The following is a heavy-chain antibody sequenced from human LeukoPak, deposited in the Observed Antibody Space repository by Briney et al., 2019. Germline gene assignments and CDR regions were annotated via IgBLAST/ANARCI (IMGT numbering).Heavy chain of an antibody. Sequence: GASVKVSCKASGGTFSSYAISWVRQAPGQGLEWMGGIIPIFGTANYAQKFQGRVTITTDESTSTAYMELSSLRSEDTAVYYCARDRSLTGLGVTTNWFDPWGQGTLVTVSS. CDR1: GGTFSSYA. J-gene: IGHJ5*02. V-gene: IGHV1-69*05. D-gene: IGHD4-17*01. CDR2: IIPIFGTA. CDR3: ARDRSLTGLGVTTNWFDP.